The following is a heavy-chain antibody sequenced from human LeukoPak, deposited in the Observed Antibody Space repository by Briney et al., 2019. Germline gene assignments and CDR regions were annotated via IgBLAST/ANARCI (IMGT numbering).Heavy chain of an antibody. Sequence: GGSLRLSCAASGFTFSSSEMNWVRQAPGKGLEWISYINSPGTTIYYADSVKGRFTISRDNAKNSLYLQMTSLRAEDTAVYYCAREPGRGGVWGQGTTVTVSS. V-gene: IGHV3-48*03. CDR2: INSPGTTI. J-gene: IGHJ6*02. D-gene: IGHD3-16*01. CDR1: GFTFSSSE. CDR3: AREPGRGGV.